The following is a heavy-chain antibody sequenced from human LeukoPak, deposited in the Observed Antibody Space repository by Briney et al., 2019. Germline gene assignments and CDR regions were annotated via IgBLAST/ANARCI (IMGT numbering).Heavy chain of an antibody. CDR3: ARARGTEAIDS. CDR2: IYYSGST. CDR1: GGSISSYY. J-gene: IGHJ5*01. D-gene: IGHD1-14*01. V-gene: IGHV4-59*01. Sequence: PSETPSLTCTVSGGSISSYYWSWIRQPPGKGLEWIGYIYYSGSTNYNPSLKSRVTISVDTSKNQFSLKLSSVTAADTAVYYCARARGTEAIDSWGQGSLVTVSS.